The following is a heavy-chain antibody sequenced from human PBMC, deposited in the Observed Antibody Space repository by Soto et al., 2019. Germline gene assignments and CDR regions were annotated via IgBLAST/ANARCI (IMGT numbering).Heavy chain of an antibody. V-gene: IGHV1-69*13. J-gene: IGHJ4*02. Sequence: SVKVSCKASGGTFSSYAISWVRQAPGQGLEWMGGIIPIFGTANYAQKFQGRVTITADESTSTAYMELSSLRSEDTAVYYCARNTGSSSFSDPIDYWGQGTLVTVSS. D-gene: IGHD6-6*01. CDR1: GGTFSSYA. CDR2: IIPIFGTA. CDR3: ARNTGSSSFSDPIDY.